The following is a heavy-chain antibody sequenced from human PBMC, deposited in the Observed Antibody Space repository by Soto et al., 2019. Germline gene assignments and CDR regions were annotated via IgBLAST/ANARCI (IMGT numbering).Heavy chain of an antibody. CDR3: AKGGRLVIYYFDY. Sequence: EVQLLESGGGLVQPGGSLRLSCAASGFTFSSYAMSWVRQAPGKGLEWVSAISGSGGSTYYADSVKGRFTISRDNSKNTLYLQMTSLRAEDTAVYYCAKGGRLVIYYFDYWGQGTLVTVSS. CDR2: ISGSGGST. CDR1: GFTFSSYA. D-gene: IGHD3-9*01. J-gene: IGHJ4*02. V-gene: IGHV3-23*01.